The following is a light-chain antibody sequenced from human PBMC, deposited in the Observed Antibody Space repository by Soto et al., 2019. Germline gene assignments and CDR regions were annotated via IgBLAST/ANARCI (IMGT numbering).Light chain of an antibody. V-gene: IGLV2-8*01. CDR3: CSYAGGFYV. CDR2: EVS. CDR1: SSDVGNYNY. Sequence: QSVLTQPPSASGSPGQSVTISCTGTSSDVGNYNYVSWFQQHPGKAPKLMIYEVSKRPSGVPSRFSGSKSGNTASLTVSGLQADDEADYYCCSYAGGFYVFGTGTKLTVL. J-gene: IGLJ1*01.